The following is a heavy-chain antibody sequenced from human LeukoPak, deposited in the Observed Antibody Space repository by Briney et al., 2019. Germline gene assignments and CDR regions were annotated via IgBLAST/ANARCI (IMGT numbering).Heavy chain of an antibody. Sequence: PGGSLRLSCAASGFTFSSYEMNWVRQAPGKGLEWVSSISSSSSYIYYADSVKGRFTVSRDNAKNSLSLQMNSLRAEDTAVYYCARDGLAAATLHWNFDLWGRGTLVTVSS. D-gene: IGHD2-15*01. V-gene: IGHV3-21*01. CDR1: GFTFSSYE. CDR2: ISSSSSYI. J-gene: IGHJ2*01. CDR3: ARDGLAAATLHWNFDL.